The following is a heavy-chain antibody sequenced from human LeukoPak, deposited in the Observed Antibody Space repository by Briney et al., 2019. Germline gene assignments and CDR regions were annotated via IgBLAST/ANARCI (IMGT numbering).Heavy chain of an antibody. CDR3: ARGGNWFDP. J-gene: IGHJ5*02. V-gene: IGHV4-59*01. Sequence: SETLSLTCTVSGGSINSYYWSWIRQPPGKGLEWIGYIYYSGSTNYNPSLKSRVTISVDTSKNQFSLKLSSVTAADTAVYYCARGGNWFDPWGQGTLVTVSS. D-gene: IGHD3-16*01. CDR2: IYYSGST. CDR1: GGSINSYY.